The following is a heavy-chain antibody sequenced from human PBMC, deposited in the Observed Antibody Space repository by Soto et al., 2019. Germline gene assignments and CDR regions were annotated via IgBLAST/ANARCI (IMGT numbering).Heavy chain of an antibody. V-gene: IGHV4-34*01. CDR3: ARSAASFGGASYLGA. D-gene: IGHD1-26*01. Sequence: PSETLSLTCGVHGGPFSGFFWSWIRQSPGKGLEWIGEFNPGGSTKYNPSLRSRLTISADRSTSQVSLRLTSVTAADAAVYFCARSAASFGGASYLGAWGQGTLVTVSS. J-gene: IGHJ5*02. CDR1: GGPFSGFF. CDR2: FNPGGST.